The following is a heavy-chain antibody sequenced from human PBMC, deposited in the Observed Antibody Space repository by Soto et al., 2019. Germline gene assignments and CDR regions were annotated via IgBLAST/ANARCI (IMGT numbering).Heavy chain of an antibody. CDR2: IYYSGST. CDR3: ARLGVRGASPGAFDY. J-gene: IGHJ4*02. CDR1: GGSISSYY. Sequence: SETLSLTCTVSGGSISSYYWSWIRQPPGKGLEWIGYIYYSGSTNYNPSLKSRVTISVDTSKNQFSLKLSSVTAADTAVYYCARLGVRGASPGAFDYWGQGTLVTVSS. V-gene: IGHV4-59*01. D-gene: IGHD3-10*01.